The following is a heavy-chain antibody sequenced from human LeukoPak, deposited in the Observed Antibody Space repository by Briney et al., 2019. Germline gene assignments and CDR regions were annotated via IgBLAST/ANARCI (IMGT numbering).Heavy chain of an antibody. D-gene: IGHD3-3*01. V-gene: IGHV1-3*01. CDR3: ASGYYDFWSGYAYYFDY. Sequence: ASVKVSCKASGYTFTSYAMHWVRQAPGQRLEWMGWINAGNGYTKYSQKFQGRVTITRDTSASTAYMELSSLRSEDTAVYYCASGYYDFWSGYAYYFDYWGQGTLVTVSS. J-gene: IGHJ4*02. CDR1: GYTFTSYA. CDR2: INAGNGYT.